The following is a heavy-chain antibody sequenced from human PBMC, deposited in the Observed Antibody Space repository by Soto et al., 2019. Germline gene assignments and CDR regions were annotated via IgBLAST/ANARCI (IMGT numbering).Heavy chain of an antibody. CDR1: GYTFTAYH. CDR3: ARNMDYYYGRGSGNGHGV. J-gene: IGHJ6*02. D-gene: IGHD3-10*02. Sequence: QVQLVQSGAEVKEPGDSVRVSCEASGYTFTAYHIHWVRQAPGQGLEWMGWINPKFGDTTYAQDFQGRVSMTRDMSISTVHMELSRLTSDDTAIYYCARNMDYYYGRGSGNGHGVWGQGTTVTVFS. CDR2: INPKFGDT. V-gene: IGHV1-2*02.